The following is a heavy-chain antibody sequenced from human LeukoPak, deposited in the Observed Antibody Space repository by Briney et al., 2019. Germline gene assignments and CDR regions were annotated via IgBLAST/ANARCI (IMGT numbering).Heavy chain of an antibody. D-gene: IGHD1-26*01. V-gene: IGHV1-69*05. CDR3: ARGGSHQYWYFDL. Sequence: GASVKVSCKASGGTFSSYAISWVRQAPGQGLEWMGGIIPIFGTANYAQKFQGRVTMTTDTSTSTAYIELRSLRSDDTAVYYCARGGSHQYWYFDLWGRGTLVTVSS. CDR2: IIPIFGTA. CDR1: GGTFSSYA. J-gene: IGHJ2*01.